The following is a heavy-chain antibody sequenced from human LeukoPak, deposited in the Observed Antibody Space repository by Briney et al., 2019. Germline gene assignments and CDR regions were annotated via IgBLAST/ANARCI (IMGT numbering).Heavy chain of an antibody. D-gene: IGHD2/OR15-2a*01. Sequence: GESLKISCKGSGYSFPNYWIGWVRQMPGEGLEWMGIISGGNSDTTYSPSFQGQVTISVDESITTAYLQWSSLKASDTAMYYCASTVSSVDYWGQGTLVAVSS. CDR3: ASTVSSVDY. V-gene: IGHV5-51*01. J-gene: IGHJ4*02. CDR1: GYSFPNYW. CDR2: ISGGNSDT.